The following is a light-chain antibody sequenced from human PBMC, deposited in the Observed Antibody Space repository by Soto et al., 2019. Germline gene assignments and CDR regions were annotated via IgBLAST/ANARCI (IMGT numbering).Light chain of an antibody. Sequence: EIVLTQSPGTLSLSPGERATLSCRASQSVSSSYLAWYQQKPGQAPRLLIYGASSRATGIADRFSGSGSGTDFPLTISRLEPEHFAVYYCQQYGSPPPPFPQGTKVEIK. CDR3: QQYGSPPPP. J-gene: IGKJ1*01. CDR2: GAS. CDR1: QSVSSSY. V-gene: IGKV3-20*01.